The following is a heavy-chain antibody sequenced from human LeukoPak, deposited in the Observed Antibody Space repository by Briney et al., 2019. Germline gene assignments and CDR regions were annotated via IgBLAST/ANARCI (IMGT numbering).Heavy chain of an antibody. CDR1: GFGFCNYG. V-gene: IGHV3-30*18. J-gene: IGHJ5*02. CDR3: AKDRTYFGDDLDA. CDR2: ISYDGNRE. D-gene: IGHD4-17*01. Sequence: PGRSLRLSCAASGFGFCNYGMHGVREAPGKGLEWVAIISYDGNREYSAHSLKGRFAVSRVNSRNTLYLQMNSLRAEDTAIYYCAKDRTYFGDDLDAWGQGTLVTVSS.